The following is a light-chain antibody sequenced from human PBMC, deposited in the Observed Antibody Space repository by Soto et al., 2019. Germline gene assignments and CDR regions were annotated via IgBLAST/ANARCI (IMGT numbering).Light chain of an antibody. V-gene: IGKV3-20*01. J-gene: IGKJ1*01. Sequence: EIVLTQSPGTLSLSPGERATLSCRASQSVNYSYLSWYQQKPGQAPRLLIYGESNRATGIPDRFSASGYGTDFTLTISSLDPEDFSVYYCQQYGSSPRRFGQGNQVEIK. CDR3: QQYGSSPRR. CDR2: GES. CDR1: QSVNYSY.